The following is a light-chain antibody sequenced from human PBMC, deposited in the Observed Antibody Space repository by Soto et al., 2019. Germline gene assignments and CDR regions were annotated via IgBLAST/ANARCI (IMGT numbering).Light chain of an antibody. V-gene: IGLV2-8*01. J-gene: IGLJ1*01. CDR1: RSDVGAYDH. CDR2: ELA. CDR3: SSDAGDHNYV. Sequence: QSALTQPPSASGSLGHSVTIPCTGTRSDVGAYDHVSWYQQHPGKAPKLIIYELAKRPAGVPDRFSGSKSGNTASLTVSGLQAEDEADYFCSSDAGDHNYVFGTGTKVTVL.